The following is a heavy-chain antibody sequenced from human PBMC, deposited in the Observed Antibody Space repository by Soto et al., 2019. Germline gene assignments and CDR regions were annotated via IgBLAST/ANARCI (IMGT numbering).Heavy chain of an antibody. Sequence: FVMQCHTYAVSGGSIRSSGDYWGWNNQPPGKGLEWIGSIYYSGSTYYDPSLKSRVTISVDTSKNQFSLKLSSVTAADTAVYYCARHPLGGGSGYDSYGYYYYGMDVWGQGTTVPVFS. V-gene: IGHV4-39*01. CDR2: IYYSGST. D-gene: IGHD5-12*01. CDR3: ARHPLGGGSGYDSYGYYYYGMDV. J-gene: IGHJ6*02. CDR1: GGSIRSSGDY.